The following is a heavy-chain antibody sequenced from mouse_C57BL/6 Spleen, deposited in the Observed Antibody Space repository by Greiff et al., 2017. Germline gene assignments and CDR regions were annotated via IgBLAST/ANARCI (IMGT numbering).Heavy chain of an antibody. J-gene: IGHJ4*01. CDR3: ARGTVSVYDDGYYAMDY. CDR1: GYTFTSYW. Sequence: QVQLKQSGAELVKPGASVKLSCKASGYTFTSYWMHWVKQRPGRGLEWIGRIDPNSGGTKYNEKFTSKTTLTVDKPSSTAYMQLSSLTSEDSAVYYCARGTVSVYDDGYYAMDYWGQGTSFTVSS. D-gene: IGHD2-12*01. V-gene: IGHV1-72*01. CDR2: IDPNSGGT.